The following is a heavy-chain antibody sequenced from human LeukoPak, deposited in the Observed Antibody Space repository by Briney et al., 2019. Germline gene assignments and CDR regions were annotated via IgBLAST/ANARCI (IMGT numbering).Heavy chain of an antibody. Sequence: GGSLRLSCTASGFXFGDYAISWVRQAPGKGLEWVGVIRSKGYGGTTEYAASVKGRFTISRDDSKSIALLQMNSLKTEDTAVYYCTRGGFRNYDILTDFDYWGQGTLVTVSS. CDR1: GFXFGDYA. CDR3: TRGGFRNYDILTDFDY. CDR2: IRSKGYGGTT. D-gene: IGHD3-9*01. J-gene: IGHJ4*02. V-gene: IGHV3-49*04.